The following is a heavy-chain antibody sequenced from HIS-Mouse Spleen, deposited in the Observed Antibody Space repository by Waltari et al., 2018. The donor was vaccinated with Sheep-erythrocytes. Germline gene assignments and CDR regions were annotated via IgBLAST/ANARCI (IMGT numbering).Heavy chain of an antibody. J-gene: IGHJ4*02. CDR3: AKDRRGFWDY. Sequence: QVQLVESGGGVVQPGRSLRLSCAASGFTFSSYGMHWVRQAPGKGLEWVAVISYDGSNKYYADSGKGRFTISRDNAKNTLYLQMNSLRAEDTAVYYCAKDRRGFWDYWGQGTLVTVSS. CDR2: ISYDGSNK. V-gene: IGHV3-30*18. D-gene: IGHD3-10*01. CDR1: GFTFSSYG.